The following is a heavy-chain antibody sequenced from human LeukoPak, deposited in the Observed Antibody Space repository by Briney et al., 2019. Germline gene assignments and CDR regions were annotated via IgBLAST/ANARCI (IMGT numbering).Heavy chain of an antibody. D-gene: IGHD3-22*01. Sequence: GESLKISCKGSGYSFINYWSGWVRQMPGKGLEWMGIIYPGDSDTRYSPSFQGQVTISADKSISTAYLQWSSLKASDTAMYYCARRGYYDSSGYYGFDYWGQGTLVTVSS. CDR1: GYSFINYW. J-gene: IGHJ4*02. CDR2: IYPGDSDT. CDR3: ARRGYYDSSGYYGFDY. V-gene: IGHV5-51*01.